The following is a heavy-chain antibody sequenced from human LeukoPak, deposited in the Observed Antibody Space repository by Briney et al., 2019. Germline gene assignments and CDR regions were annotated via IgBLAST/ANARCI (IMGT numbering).Heavy chain of an antibody. CDR2: IWYDGSNK. Sequence: PGGSLRLSCAASGFTFSSYGMHWVRQAPGKGLEWVAVIWYDGSNKYYADSVKGRFTISRDNSKNTLYLQMNSLRAEDTAVYYCARDPGSGWYVYFQHWGQGTLVTVSS. J-gene: IGHJ1*01. V-gene: IGHV3-33*01. CDR3: ARDPGSGWYVYFQH. CDR1: GFTFSSYG. D-gene: IGHD6-19*01.